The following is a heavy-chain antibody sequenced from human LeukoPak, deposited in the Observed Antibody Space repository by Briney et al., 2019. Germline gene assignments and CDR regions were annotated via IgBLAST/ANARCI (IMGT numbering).Heavy chain of an antibody. Sequence: GGSLRLSCAASGFTFSSYWMHWVRHAPGKGLVWVSRINSDGSSTSYADSVKGRFTISRDNAKNTLYLQMNSLRAEDTAVYYCARAGTGYSSSWYGGTYNYFDSWGQGTLVTVSS. CDR2: INSDGSST. V-gene: IGHV3-74*01. D-gene: IGHD6-13*01. CDR1: GFTFSSYW. J-gene: IGHJ4*02. CDR3: ARAGTGYSSSWYGGTYNYFDS.